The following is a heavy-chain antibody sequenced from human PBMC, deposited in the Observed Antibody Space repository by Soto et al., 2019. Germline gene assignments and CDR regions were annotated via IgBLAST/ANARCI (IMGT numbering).Heavy chain of an antibody. D-gene: IGHD2-15*01. Sequence: ASVKVSCKASGGTFSSYAISWVRQAPGQGLEWMGWISPNIGTTNYAQKLQGRVTMTTDTSTSTAYMELRSLRSEDTGVYYCARGDREDILVVVGARPGEYGTDIWGQGTTVTVSS. V-gene: IGHV1-18*01. CDR3: ARGDREDILVVVGARPGEYGTDI. CDR2: ISPNIGTT. CDR1: GGTFSSYA. J-gene: IGHJ6*02.